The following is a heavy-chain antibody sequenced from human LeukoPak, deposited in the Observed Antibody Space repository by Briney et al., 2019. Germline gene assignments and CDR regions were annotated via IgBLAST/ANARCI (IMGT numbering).Heavy chain of an antibody. J-gene: IGHJ4*02. CDR1: GCTFSSYG. CDR2: ISYDGSNK. CDR3: AKVPPSDY. V-gene: IGHV3-30*18. Sequence: GGSLRLSCAASGCTFSSYGMHWVRQAPGKGLEWVAVISYDGSNKYYADSVKGRFTISRDNSKNTLYLQMNSLRAEDTAVYYCAKVPPSDYWGQGTLVTVSS.